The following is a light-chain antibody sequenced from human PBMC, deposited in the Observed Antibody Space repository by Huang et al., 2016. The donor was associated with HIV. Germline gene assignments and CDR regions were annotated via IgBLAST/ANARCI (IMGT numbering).Light chain of an antibody. V-gene: IGKV3-20*01. CDR1: QNVTNDY. CDR3: QQYSTSPWT. J-gene: IGKJ1*01. CDR2: GSS. Sequence: EIVLTQSPDTLSLSPGGRGALSFRASQNVTNDYLAWYQKKSGRSPRRLIYGSSGRATGVPVSFGGSGSGAEFILTIDRLEPEDFASYYCQQYSTSPWTFGPGTKLEV.